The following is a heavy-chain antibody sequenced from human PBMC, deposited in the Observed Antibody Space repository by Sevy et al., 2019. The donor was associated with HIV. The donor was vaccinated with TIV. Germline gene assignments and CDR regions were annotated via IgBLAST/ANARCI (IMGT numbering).Heavy chain of an antibody. CDR1: GFTFSSCW. Sequence: GGSLRLSCAASGFTFSSCWMSWVRQAPGKGLEWVATIKKDGSEIYYVDSVKGRFTISRDNAKNSLYLHRNSLRAEDTAVYYCARYYYDSGSFDYWGQGTLVTVSS. J-gene: IGHJ4*02. CDR3: ARYYYDSGSFDY. D-gene: IGHD3-10*01. CDR2: IKKDGSEI. V-gene: IGHV3-7*01.